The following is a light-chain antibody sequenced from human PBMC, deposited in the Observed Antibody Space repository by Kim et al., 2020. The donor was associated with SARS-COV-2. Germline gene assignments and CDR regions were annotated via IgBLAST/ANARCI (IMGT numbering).Light chain of an antibody. V-gene: IGKV3-15*01. Sequence: VSPGERATLSCRASQGVSSNLAWYQQKLGQAPRLLIYGASTGATGIPARFSGSGSGTEFTLTISSLQSEDFAVYYCQQYNNWPYTFGQGTKVDIK. CDR2: GAS. CDR3: QQYNNWPYT. J-gene: IGKJ2*01. CDR1: QGVSSN.